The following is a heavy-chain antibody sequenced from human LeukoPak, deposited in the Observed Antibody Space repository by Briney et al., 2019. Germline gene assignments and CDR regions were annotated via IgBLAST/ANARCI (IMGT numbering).Heavy chain of an antibody. Sequence: PSETLSLTCTVSGGSISSYYWSWIRQPPGKGLEWIGYIYYSGSTNYNPSLKSRVTISVDTSKNQFSLKLSSVTAADTAVYYCASNRRRGTFDYWGQGTLVTVSS. CDR3: ASNRRRGTFDY. J-gene: IGHJ4*02. CDR1: GGSISSYY. CDR2: IYYSGST. V-gene: IGHV4-59*12.